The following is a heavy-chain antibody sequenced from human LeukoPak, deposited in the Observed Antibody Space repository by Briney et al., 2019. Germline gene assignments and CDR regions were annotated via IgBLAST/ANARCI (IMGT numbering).Heavy chain of an antibody. D-gene: IGHD3-10*01. Sequence: ASVKVSCKASGYTFTSYDINWVRQATGQGLEWMGWMNPNSGNTGYAQKLQGRVTMTTDTSTNTAYMELRSLRSDDTAVYYCARSGDGNWFETWGQGTLVTVSS. J-gene: IGHJ5*02. CDR3: ARSGDGNWFET. CDR2: MNPNSGNT. V-gene: IGHV1-8*01. CDR1: GYTFTSYD.